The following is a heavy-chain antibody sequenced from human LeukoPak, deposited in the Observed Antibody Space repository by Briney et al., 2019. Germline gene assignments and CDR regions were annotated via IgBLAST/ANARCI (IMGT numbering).Heavy chain of an antibody. J-gene: IGHJ4*02. Sequence: ASVKVSCKASGGTFSSYAISWVRQAPGQGLEWMGWINPNSGGTNYAQKFQGRVTMTRDTSISTAYMELSRLRSDDTAVYYCAIARITIFGVARPANYWGQGTLVTVSS. CDR3: AIARITIFGVARPANY. CDR1: GGTFSSYA. CDR2: INPNSGGT. D-gene: IGHD3-3*01. V-gene: IGHV1-2*02.